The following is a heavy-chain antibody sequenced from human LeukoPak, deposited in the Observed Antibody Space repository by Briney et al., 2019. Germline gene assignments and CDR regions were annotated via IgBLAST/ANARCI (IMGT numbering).Heavy chain of an antibody. Sequence: SETLSLTCTVSGGSISSYYWSWIRQPAGKGLEWIGRIYTSGSTNYNPSLKSRVTMSVDTSKNQFSLKLSFVTAADTAVYYCARVRYDFWSGYYHWYFDLWGRGTLVTVSS. CDR2: IYTSGST. CDR1: GGSISSYY. CDR3: ARVRYDFWSGYYHWYFDL. J-gene: IGHJ2*01. V-gene: IGHV4-4*07. D-gene: IGHD3-3*01.